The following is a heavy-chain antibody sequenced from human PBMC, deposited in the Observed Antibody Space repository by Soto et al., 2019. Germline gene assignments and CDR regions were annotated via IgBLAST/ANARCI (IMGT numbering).Heavy chain of an antibody. CDR2: INAGNGNT. CDR1: GYTFTSYA. CDR3: ARDLLLWFGELFNAFDI. D-gene: IGHD3-10*01. Sequence: GASVKVSCKASGYTFTSYAMHWVRQAPGQRLEWMGWINAGNGNTKYSQKFQGRVTITRDTSASTAYMELSSLRSEDTAVYYCARDLLLWFGELFNAFDIWGQGTMVTVSS. V-gene: IGHV1-3*01. J-gene: IGHJ3*02.